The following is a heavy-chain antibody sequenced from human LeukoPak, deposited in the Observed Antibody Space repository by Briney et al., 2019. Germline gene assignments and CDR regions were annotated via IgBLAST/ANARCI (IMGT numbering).Heavy chain of an antibody. J-gene: IGHJ4*02. Sequence: ASVKVSCKASGYTFTNYFMHWVRQAPGQGIEWMGIINPTSGRTTYAQKFQGRVTMTRDTSTSTVYMDLSNLRSDDTAVYFCVRDLVIVPAGYFDYWGQGTLVTVSS. CDR2: INPTSGRT. V-gene: IGHV1-46*01. CDR1: GYTFTNYF. D-gene: IGHD3-22*01. CDR3: VRDLVIVPAGYFDY.